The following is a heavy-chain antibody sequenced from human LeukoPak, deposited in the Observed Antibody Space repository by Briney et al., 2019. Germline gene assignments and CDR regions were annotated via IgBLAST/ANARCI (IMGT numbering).Heavy chain of an antibody. D-gene: IGHD3-9*01. CDR1: GFTFSSYA. J-gene: IGHJ4*02. CDR3: AKEVTYYDSLTGYYISGYFDY. V-gene: IGHV3-23*01. CDR2: IGSTGEST. Sequence: GGSLRLPCEVSGFTFSSYAMTWVRQAPGKGLEWVSGIGSTGESTIYTDSVKGRFTISRDNSKNTLYLQMNSLRAEDTAVYYCAKEVTYYDSLTGYYISGYFDYWGQGTLVTVSS.